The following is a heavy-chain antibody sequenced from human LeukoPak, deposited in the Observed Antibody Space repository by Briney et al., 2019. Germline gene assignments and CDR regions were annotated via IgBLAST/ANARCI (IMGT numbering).Heavy chain of an antibody. CDR3: ARSLGGCSSTSCYEGGNWFDP. V-gene: IGHV4-38-2*02. CDR2: IYHSGST. D-gene: IGHD2-2*01. CDR1: GYSLSRGYY. J-gene: IGHJ5*02. Sequence: SETLSLTCTVSGYSLSRGYYWGWIRQPPGKGLEWIGSIYHSGSTYYNPSLKSRVTISVETSKNQFSLKLSSVTAANTAVCYSARSLGGCSSTSCYEGGNWFDPWGQGTLVTVSS.